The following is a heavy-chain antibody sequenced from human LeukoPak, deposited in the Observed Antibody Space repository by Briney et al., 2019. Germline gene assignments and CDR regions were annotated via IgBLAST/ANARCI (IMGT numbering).Heavy chain of an antibody. J-gene: IGHJ6*02. D-gene: IGHD5-12*01. CDR3: ARDQIIVATIPDYYYGMDV. CDR1: GFTFSSYA. V-gene: IGHV3-30-3*01. CDR2: ISYDGSNK. Sequence: GGSLRLSCAASGFTFSSYAMHWVRQAPGKGLEWVAVISYDGSNKYYADSVKGRFTISRDNSKNTLYLQMNSLRAEDTAVYYCARDQIIVATIPDYYYGMDVWGQGTTVTVSS.